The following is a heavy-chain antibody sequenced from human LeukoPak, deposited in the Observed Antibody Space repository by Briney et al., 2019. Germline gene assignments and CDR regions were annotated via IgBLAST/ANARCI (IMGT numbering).Heavy chain of an antibody. CDR1: GYTFTSYA. J-gene: IGHJ6*04. D-gene: IGHD2-2*01. CDR3: ARAEWDCSSTSCYYYYGMDV. Sequence: ASVKVSCKASGYTFTSYAMHWVRQAPGQRLEWMGWINACNGNTKYSQKFQGRVTITRDTSASTAYMELSSLRSEDTAVYYCARAEWDCSSTSCYYYYGMDVWGKGTTVTVSS. V-gene: IGHV1-3*01. CDR2: INACNGNT.